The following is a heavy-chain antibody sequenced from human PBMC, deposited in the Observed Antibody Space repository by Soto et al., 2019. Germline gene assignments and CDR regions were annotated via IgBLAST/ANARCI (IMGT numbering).Heavy chain of an antibody. J-gene: IGHJ3*02. CDR1: GFTFSSYS. V-gene: IGHV3-48*02. Sequence: PGGSLRLSCAASGFTFSSYSMNWVRQAPGKGLEWVSYISSSSSTIYYADSVKGRFTISRDNAKNSLYLQMNSLRDEDTAVYYCARAFVVVTLNAFDIWGQGTMVTVSS. D-gene: IGHD2-21*02. CDR3: ARAFVVVTLNAFDI. CDR2: ISSSSSTI.